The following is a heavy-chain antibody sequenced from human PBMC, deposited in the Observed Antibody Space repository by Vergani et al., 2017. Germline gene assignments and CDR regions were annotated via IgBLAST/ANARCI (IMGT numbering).Heavy chain of an antibody. V-gene: IGHV4-38-2*02. D-gene: IGHD2-21*01. CDR3: ARDGGEYDKDALDV. J-gene: IGHJ3*01. Sequence: QVRLQESGPGLVKPSETLSLTCSVSGGSMSGYYWSWIRQPPGKELEWIGSIYHSGSTYYNPSLKSRVTISVDTSKNQFSLKLSSVTAADTAVYYCARDGGEYDKDALDVWGQGTKVTVTS. CDR1: GGSMSGYY. CDR2: IYHSGST.